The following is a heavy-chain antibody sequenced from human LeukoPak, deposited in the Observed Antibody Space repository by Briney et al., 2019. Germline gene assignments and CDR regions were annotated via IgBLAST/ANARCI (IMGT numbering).Heavy chain of an antibody. CDR2: IQQDGSEK. V-gene: IGHV3-7*01. CDR1: GFTFSNYW. Sequence: GGSLRLSCAASGFTFSNYWMSWVRQAPGKGLEWVANIQQDGSEKYYVDSVKGRFTISRDNAKNSLYLQMNSLRAEDTAVYYCARDKIVGATHFDYWGQGTLVTVSS. D-gene: IGHD1-26*01. CDR3: ARDKIVGATHFDY. J-gene: IGHJ4*02.